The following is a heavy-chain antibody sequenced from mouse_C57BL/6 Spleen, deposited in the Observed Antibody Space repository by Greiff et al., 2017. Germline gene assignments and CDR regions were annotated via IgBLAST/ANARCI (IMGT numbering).Heavy chain of an antibody. Sequence: QVHVKQPGAELVKPGASVKLSCKASGYTFTSYWMHWVKQRPGQGLEWIGMIHPNSGSTNYNEKFKSKATLTVDKSSSTAYMQLSSLTSEDSAVYYCARRGLGRGDYWGQGTTLTVSS. CDR1: GYTFTSYW. J-gene: IGHJ2*01. V-gene: IGHV1-64*01. CDR2: IHPNSGST. D-gene: IGHD4-1*01. CDR3: ARRGLGRGDY.